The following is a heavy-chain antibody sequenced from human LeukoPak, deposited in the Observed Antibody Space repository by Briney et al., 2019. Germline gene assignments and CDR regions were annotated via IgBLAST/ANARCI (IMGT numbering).Heavy chain of an antibody. Sequence: GASVKVSCKASGYTFTGYYMHWVRQAPGQGLEWMGWINTNTGNPTYAQGFTGRFVFSLDTSVSTAYLQISSLKAEDTAVYYCASWTGYSTPTYYFDYWGQGTLVTVSS. CDR3: ASWTGYSTPTYYFDY. CDR2: INTNTGNP. V-gene: IGHV7-4-1*02. CDR1: GYTFTGYY. D-gene: IGHD6-13*01. J-gene: IGHJ4*02.